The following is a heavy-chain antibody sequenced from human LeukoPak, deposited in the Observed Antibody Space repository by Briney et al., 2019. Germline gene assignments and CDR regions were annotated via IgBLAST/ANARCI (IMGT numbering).Heavy chain of an antibody. V-gene: IGHV5-51*01. Sequence: GESLQISCKGSGYSFTSYWIGSVRQLPGEGLEWMGIIYPGDSDTRYSASFQGQVTISADKSISNAYLQWSSLKASDTAMYYCASGVVVVAAADAFDIWGQGTMVTVSS. J-gene: IGHJ3*02. CDR3: ASGVVVVAAADAFDI. CDR2: IYPGDSDT. D-gene: IGHD2-15*01. CDR1: GYSFTSYW.